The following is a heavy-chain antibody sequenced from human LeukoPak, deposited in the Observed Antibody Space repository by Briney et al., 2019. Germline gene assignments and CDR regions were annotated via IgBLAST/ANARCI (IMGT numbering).Heavy chain of an antibody. Sequence: SETLSLTCTVSGGSINSTNYYWGWIRQPPGKGLEWIGSIYYSGSTYYNPSLRSRVTISVDTSKNQFSLKLTSVTAADTAVYYCARRDMTALTAYAFDIWGQGTMVTVSS. CDR2: IYYSGST. CDR3: ARRDMTALTAYAFDI. V-gene: IGHV4-39*01. D-gene: IGHD4-11*01. CDR1: GGSINSTNYY. J-gene: IGHJ3*02.